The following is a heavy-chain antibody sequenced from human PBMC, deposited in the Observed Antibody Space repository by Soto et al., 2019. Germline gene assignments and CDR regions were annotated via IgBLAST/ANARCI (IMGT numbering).Heavy chain of an antibody. D-gene: IGHD4-17*01. CDR3: ARDLHYAFDN. V-gene: IGHV3-48*01. Sequence: GGSLRLSCAASGFTFSSYSMNWVRQAPGKGLEWISYITSSSSALSYADSVKGRFTISRDNAENSLYLQMNSLRAEDTAVYYCARDLHYAFDNWGQGTMVTVSS. CDR1: GFTFSSYS. J-gene: IGHJ3*02. CDR2: ITSSSSAL.